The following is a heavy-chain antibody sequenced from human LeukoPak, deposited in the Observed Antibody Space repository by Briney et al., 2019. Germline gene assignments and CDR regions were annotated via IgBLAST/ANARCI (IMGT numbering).Heavy chain of an antibody. J-gene: IGHJ4*02. V-gene: IGHV3-30*04. CDR1: GFTCTGQS. Sequence: GGSLRLSCLASGFTCTGQSMLRLRQAPGKGREGLADVAGGEKTIFYAYPLRSRFTVARDSSKNTVYLQMNSLRDEDTAVYYCAREKQSGGNPFDYWGQGSLVTVSS. CDR3: AREKQSGGNPFDY. D-gene: IGHD1-26*01. CDR2: VAGGEKTI.